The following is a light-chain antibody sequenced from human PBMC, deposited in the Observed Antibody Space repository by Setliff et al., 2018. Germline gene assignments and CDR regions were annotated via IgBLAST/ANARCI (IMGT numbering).Light chain of an antibody. CDR2: EVS. Sequence: QSALTQPAPVSGSPGQSITISCTGTSSDVGDYKYVSWYQQLPGKAPKLLIFEVSNRPSGIPNRFSGSKSGNTASLSISGLQAEDEADYYCSSYTSLSTRVFGTGTKVTV. V-gene: IGLV2-14*01. J-gene: IGLJ1*01. CDR1: SSDVGDYKY. CDR3: SSYTSLSTRV.